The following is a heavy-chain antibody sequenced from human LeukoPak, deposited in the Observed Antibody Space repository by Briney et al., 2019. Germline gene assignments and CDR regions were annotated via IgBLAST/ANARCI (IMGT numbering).Heavy chain of an antibody. CDR3: ASSGGYYVPFTFRYYGMDV. CDR2: INHSGST. CDR1: GGSFSGYY. V-gene: IGHV4-34*01. Sequence: SETLSLTCAVYGGSFSGYYWSWIRQPPGKGLEWIGEINHSGSTNYNPSLKSRVTISVDTSKNQFSLKLSSVTAADTAVYYCASSGGYYVPFTFRYYGMDVWGQGTTVTVSS. D-gene: IGHD3-10*02. J-gene: IGHJ6*02.